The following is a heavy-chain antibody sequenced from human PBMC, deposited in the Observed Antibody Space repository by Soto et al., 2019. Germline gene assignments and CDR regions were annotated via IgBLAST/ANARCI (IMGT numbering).Heavy chain of an antibody. CDR2: IKEDGSER. V-gene: IGHV3-7*03. CDR1: GISFGNYR. Sequence: GGYLSLSCAVSGISFGNYRMSWVRQAPGKGLEWLASIKEDGSERYYLDSVKGRFTISRDNAKDSLSLQMNSLRGEDTAFYYCVRDVGPVSIFGEALSGYFDFWGQGTLVTVSS. J-gene: IGHJ4*02. CDR3: VRDVGPVSIFGEALSGYFDF. D-gene: IGHD3-3*01.